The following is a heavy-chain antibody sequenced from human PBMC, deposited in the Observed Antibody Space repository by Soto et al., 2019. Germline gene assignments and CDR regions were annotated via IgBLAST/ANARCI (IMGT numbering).Heavy chain of an antibody. J-gene: IGHJ2*01. CDR1: GFTFSSYW. V-gene: IGHV3-74*01. D-gene: IGHD1-26*01. CDR3: ASVGSLYWYFDL. Sequence: EVQLVESGGGLVQPGGSLRLSCAASGFTFSSYWMHWVRQAPGKGLVWVSRINSDGSSTSYADSVKGRFTISIDNAKNTLYLQMNSLRAEDTAVYYCASVGSLYWYFDLWGFGTLVTVSS. CDR2: INSDGSST.